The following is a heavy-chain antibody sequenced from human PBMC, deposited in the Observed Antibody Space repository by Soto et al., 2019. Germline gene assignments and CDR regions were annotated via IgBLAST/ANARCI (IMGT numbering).Heavy chain of an antibody. CDR2: ISSSSSYI. CDR1: GFTSSSYS. Sequence: GGSLRLSCAASGFTSSSYSMNWVRQAPGKGLEWVSSISSSSSYIYYADSVKGRFTISRDNAKNSLYLQMNSLRAEDTAVYYCARVRDYDILTGYYIFDYWGQGTLVTVSS. D-gene: IGHD3-9*01. J-gene: IGHJ4*02. V-gene: IGHV3-21*01. CDR3: ARVRDYDILTGYYIFDY.